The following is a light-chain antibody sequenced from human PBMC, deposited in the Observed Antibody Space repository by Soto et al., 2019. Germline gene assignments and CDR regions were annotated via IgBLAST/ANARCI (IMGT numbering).Light chain of an antibody. Sequence: QLTQSPSTLSASVGDRVTITCRASQSVRTWLAWFQQKPGKAPKLLIYKATTLESGVPSRFSGSGSGTEFTLTISSLQPDDFATYYCQQYNSYSFGQGTRLEIK. V-gene: IGKV1-5*03. CDR1: QSVRTW. CDR3: QQYNSYS. J-gene: IGKJ5*01. CDR2: KAT.